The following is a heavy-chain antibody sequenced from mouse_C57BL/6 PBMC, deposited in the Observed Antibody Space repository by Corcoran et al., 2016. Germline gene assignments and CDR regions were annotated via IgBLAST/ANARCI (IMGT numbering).Heavy chain of an antibody. V-gene: IGHV14-3*01. CDR2: IDPANGNT. J-gene: IGHJ1*03. Sequence: EDQLQQSVAELVRKGASVKWDCTASGGNIKNTYMHLVKQRPEKGLEWIGRIDPANGNTHYAPKFQGKATITADTSTNTAYLQLSRLTSEDTAIYYCASDPDVWGTGTTVTVSS. CDR3: ASDPDV. CDR1: GGNIKNTY.